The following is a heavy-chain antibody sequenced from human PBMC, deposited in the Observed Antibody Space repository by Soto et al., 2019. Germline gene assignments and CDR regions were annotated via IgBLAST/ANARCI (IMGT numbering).Heavy chain of an antibody. D-gene: IGHD1-26*01. CDR1: GYTFTTYD. V-gene: IGHV1-18*01. Sequence: ASVKVSCKASGYTFTTYDIIWVRQAPGQGLEWMGRISTYNGSTSYAQKFQGRVTMTRDTSTSTVYMELSSLRSEDTAVYYCARENSGSYQRSDAFDIWGQGTMVTVSS. J-gene: IGHJ3*02. CDR3: ARENSGSYQRSDAFDI. CDR2: ISTYNGST.